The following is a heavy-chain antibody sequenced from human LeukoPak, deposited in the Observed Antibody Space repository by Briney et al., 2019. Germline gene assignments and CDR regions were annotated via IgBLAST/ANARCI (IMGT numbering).Heavy chain of an antibody. Sequence: PSETLSLTCTVSGGSVSSYYWSWIRQPPGKGLEWIGYIYYSGSTNYNPSLKSRVTISVDTSNNQFSLKLSSVTAADTAVYYCASRGATTHADYYGMDVWGQGTTVTVSS. CDR2: IYYSGST. CDR1: GGSVSSYY. CDR3: ASRGATTHADYYGMDV. J-gene: IGHJ6*02. V-gene: IGHV4-59*02. D-gene: IGHD1-26*01.